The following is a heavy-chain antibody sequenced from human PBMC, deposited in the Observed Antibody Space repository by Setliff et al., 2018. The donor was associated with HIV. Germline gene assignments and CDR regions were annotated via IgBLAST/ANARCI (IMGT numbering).Heavy chain of an antibody. Sequence: PSETLSLTCTVSGGSISSSSDYWGWIRQPPGKGLEWIGYIYYSGSTYYNPSLKSRITISVDTSKNQFSLKLSSVTAADTAVYYCAREYCSAGSCYSGRWGQGVPVTVSS. CDR2: IYYSGST. J-gene: IGHJ4*02. CDR3: AREYCSAGSCYSGR. D-gene: IGHD2-15*01. V-gene: IGHV4-39*02. CDR1: GGSISSSSDY.